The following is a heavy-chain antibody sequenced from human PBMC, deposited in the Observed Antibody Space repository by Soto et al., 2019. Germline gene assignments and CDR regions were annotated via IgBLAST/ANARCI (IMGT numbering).Heavy chain of an antibody. CDR2: THFDGST. CDR1: GGSLSRDDFY. D-gene: IGHD5-12*01. CDR3: VRLGSRHGYNYAIGGNNWFDP. V-gene: IGHV4-30-4*08. J-gene: IGHJ5*02. Sequence: PSETLSLTCTVSGGSLSRDDFYWGWIRQPPGKGLEWIGHTHFDGSTYYNPSLKSRVIVSLDTSKNRFSLRVSSVTAADTAVFFCVRLGSRHGYNYAIGGNNWFDPWGQGILVTVSS.